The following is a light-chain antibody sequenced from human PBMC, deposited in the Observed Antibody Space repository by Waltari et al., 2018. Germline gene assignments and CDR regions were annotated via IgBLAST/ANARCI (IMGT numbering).Light chain of an antibody. J-gene: IGKJ2*01. CDR1: QNLLYSPNNKDF. CDR3: QQYYDTPYT. Sequence: DFVMTQSPDSLVVFLGVRAPFNCKPYQNLLYSPNNKDFLAWYQQKPGQPPKLLIYWASTRESGVPDRFTGSGSGTDFSLTISSLQAEDVAVYYCQQYYDTPYTFGQGTKLEIK. CDR2: WAS. V-gene: IGKV4-1*01.